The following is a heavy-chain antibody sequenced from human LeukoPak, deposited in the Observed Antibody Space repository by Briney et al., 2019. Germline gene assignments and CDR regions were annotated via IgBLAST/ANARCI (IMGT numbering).Heavy chain of an antibody. D-gene: IGHD6-13*01. CDR2: ISAYNGNT. J-gene: IGHJ6*03. CDR1: GYTFTSYG. CDR3: AREGLAAASLYYYYYMDV. V-gene: IGHV1-18*01. Sequence: ASVKVSCKASGYTFTSYGISWVRQAPGQGLEWMGWISAYNGNTNHAQKLQGRVTMTTDTSTSTAYMELRSLRSDDTAVYYCAREGLAAASLYYYYYMDVWGKGTTVTVSS.